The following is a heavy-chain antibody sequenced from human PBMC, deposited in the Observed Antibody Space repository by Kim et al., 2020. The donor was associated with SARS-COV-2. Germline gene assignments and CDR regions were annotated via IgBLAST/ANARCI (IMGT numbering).Heavy chain of an antibody. Sequence: GGSLRLSCAASGFTFDDYTMHWVRQAPGKGLEWVSLMTWDGGNTYYADSVKGRFTISRDNSKNSLYLQMNSLRSEDTALYYCVKDRASDYGMDVWGQGTTVTVSS. CDR2: MTWDGGNT. CDR3: VKDRASDYGMDV. J-gene: IGHJ6*02. CDR1: GFTFDDYT. V-gene: IGHV3-43*01.